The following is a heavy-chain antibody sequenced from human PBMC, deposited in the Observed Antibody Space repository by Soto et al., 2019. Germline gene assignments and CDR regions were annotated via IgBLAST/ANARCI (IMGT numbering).Heavy chain of an antibody. Sequence: PGGSLRLSCAASGFTFSSYAMSWVRQAPGKGLEWVSAISGSGGSTYYADSVKGRFTISRDNSKNTLYLQMNSLRAEDTAVYYCARAHGSGKSYYNPYYYYGLDVWGQGTTVTVSS. CDR2: ISGSGGST. J-gene: IGHJ6*02. CDR3: ARAHGSGKSYYNPYYYYGLDV. CDR1: GFTFSSYA. D-gene: IGHD3-10*01. V-gene: IGHV3-23*01.